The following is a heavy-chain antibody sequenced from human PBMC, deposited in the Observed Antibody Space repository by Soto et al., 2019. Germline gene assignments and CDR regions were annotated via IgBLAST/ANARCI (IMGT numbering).Heavy chain of an antibody. CDR2: ISYDGSNK. V-gene: IGHV3-30-3*01. CDR3: ARDKHPVNGLAV. J-gene: IGHJ6*04. D-gene: IGHD2-21*01. Sequence: PGGSLRLSCAASGFTFSSYAMHWVRQAPGQGLEWVAVISYDGSNKYYADSVKGRFPISRDNARNSLYLQMNNLRADDTAVYYCARDKHPVNGLAVWGKGTTVTVSS. CDR1: GFTFSSYA.